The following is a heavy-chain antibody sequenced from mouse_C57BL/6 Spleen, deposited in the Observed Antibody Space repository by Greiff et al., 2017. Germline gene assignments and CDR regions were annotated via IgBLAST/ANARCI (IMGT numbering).Heavy chain of an antibody. CDR2: IYPGTGDT. CDR1: GYTFTSYN. D-gene: IGHD1-1*01. CDR3: ARATTVVAGGLAY. Sequence: QSGAELVRPGASVQMSCKASGYTFTSYNMHWVKQTPRQGLEWIGAIYPGTGDTSYNQKFKGKATLTVDKSSSTAYRQRSSLTSEYSAVDFCARATTVVAGGLAYWGQGTLVTVSA. V-gene: IGHV1-12*01. J-gene: IGHJ3*01.